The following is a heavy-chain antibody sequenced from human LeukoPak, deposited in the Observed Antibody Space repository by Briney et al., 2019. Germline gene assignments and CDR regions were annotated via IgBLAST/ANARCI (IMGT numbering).Heavy chain of an antibody. V-gene: IGHV1-2*02. CDR1: GYTFTGYY. D-gene: IGHD5-12*01. CDR2: INPNSGGT. J-gene: IGHJ4*02. CDR3: VRGIVATIFPLDY. Sequence: ASVKVSCKASGYTFTGYYMHWVRQAPGQGLEWMGWINPNSGGTNYAQKFQGRVTMTRDTSISTAYMELSRLRSDDTAVYYCVRGIVATIFPLDYWGQGTLVTVSS.